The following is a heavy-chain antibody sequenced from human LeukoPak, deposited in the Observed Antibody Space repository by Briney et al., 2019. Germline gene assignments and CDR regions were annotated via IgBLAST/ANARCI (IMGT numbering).Heavy chain of an antibody. CDR2: IYYSGST. CDR1: GGSISNSNYC. D-gene: IGHD6-19*01. CDR3: ARSSSGWSLYYFDY. J-gene: IGHJ4*02. V-gene: IGHV4-39*07. Sequence: SETLSLTCTVSGGSISNSNYCWGWIRQPPGKGLEWIGNIYYSGSTNYNPSLKSRVTISVDTSKNQLSLKLSSVTAADTAVYYCARSSSGWSLYYFDYWGQGTLVTVSS.